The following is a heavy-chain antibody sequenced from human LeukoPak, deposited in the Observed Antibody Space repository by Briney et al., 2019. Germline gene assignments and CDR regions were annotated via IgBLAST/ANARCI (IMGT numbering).Heavy chain of an antibody. Sequence: PSQTLSLTCTVSGGSISSGGYYWGWIRQHPGKGLEWIGYIYYSGSTYYNPSLKSRVTISVDTSKNQFSLKLSSVTAADTAVYYCASHWYYDSSGYYYANYFDYWGQGTLVTVSS. J-gene: IGHJ4*02. CDR3: ASHWYYDSSGYYYANYFDY. V-gene: IGHV4-31*03. D-gene: IGHD3-22*01. CDR2: IYYSGST. CDR1: GGSISSGGYY.